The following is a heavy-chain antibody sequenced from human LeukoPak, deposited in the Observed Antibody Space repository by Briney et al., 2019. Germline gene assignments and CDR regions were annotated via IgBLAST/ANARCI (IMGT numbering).Heavy chain of an antibody. V-gene: IGHV3-21*01. J-gene: IGHJ4*02. CDR1: GFTFDSFS. Sequence: GGSLRLSCAASGFTFDSFSINWVRQAPGKGLERVASISSSSTYIYYGGSVKGRFTISRDNAKNLVYLEMNSLRAEDTAVFYCTRGLNGDSDYWGQGTLVTVSS. D-gene: IGHD4-17*01. CDR3: TRGLNGDSDY. CDR2: ISSSSTYI.